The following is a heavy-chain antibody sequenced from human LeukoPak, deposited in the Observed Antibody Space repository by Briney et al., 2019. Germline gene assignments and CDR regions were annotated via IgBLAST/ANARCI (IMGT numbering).Heavy chain of an antibody. CDR1: GFSLSNARMG. CDR2: IFSNDEK. Sequence: SGPTLVNPTATLTPTCTVSGFSLSNARMGVSWIRQPPGKALEWLAHIFSNDEKSYSTSLKSRLTISKDTSKSQVVLTMTNMDPVDTATYYCARMATVPGPADYWGQGTLVTVSS. J-gene: IGHJ4*02. CDR3: ARMATVPGPADY. V-gene: IGHV2-26*01. D-gene: IGHD4-17*01.